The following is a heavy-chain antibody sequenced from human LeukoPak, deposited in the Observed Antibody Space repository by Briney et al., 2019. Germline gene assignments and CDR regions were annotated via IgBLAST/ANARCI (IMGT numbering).Heavy chain of an antibody. CDR3: AREGGSFEEDGMDV. CDR2: MNPNSGNT. Sequence: ASVKVSCKAPGYTFTSYDINWVRQATGQGLEWMGWMNPNSGNTGYAQKFQGRVTMTRNTSISTAYMELSSLRSEDTAVYYCAREGGSFEEDGMDVWGQGTTVTVSS. CDR1: GYTFTSYD. D-gene: IGHD1-26*01. V-gene: IGHV1-8*01. J-gene: IGHJ6*02.